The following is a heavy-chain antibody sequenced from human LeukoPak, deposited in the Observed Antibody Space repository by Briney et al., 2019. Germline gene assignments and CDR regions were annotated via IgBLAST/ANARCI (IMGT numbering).Heavy chain of an antibody. CDR2: IYYSGST. CDR1: GGSISSSSYY. Sequence: SETLSLTCTVSGGSISSSSYYWGWIRQPPGKGLEWIGSIYYSGSTYYNPSLKSQVTISVDTSKNQFSLKLSSVTAADTAVYYCARVVDSSGYLTFDYWGQGTLVTVSS. V-gene: IGHV4-39*07. J-gene: IGHJ4*02. CDR3: ARVVDSSGYLTFDY. D-gene: IGHD3-22*01.